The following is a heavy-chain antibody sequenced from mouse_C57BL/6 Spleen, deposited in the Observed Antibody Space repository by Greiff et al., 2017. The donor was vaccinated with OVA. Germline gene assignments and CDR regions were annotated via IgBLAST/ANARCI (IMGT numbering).Heavy chain of an antibody. J-gene: IGHJ2*01. CDR3: ARSTLTGYYFDY. CDR2: IYPGDGDT. Sequence: VKLQESGPELVKPGASVKISCKASGYAFSSSWMNWVKQRPGKGLEWIGRIYPGDGDTNYNGKFKGKATLTADKSSSTAYMQLSSLTSEDSAVYFCARSTLTGYYFDYWGQGTTLTVSS. CDR1: GYAFSSSW. D-gene: IGHD4-1*01. V-gene: IGHV1-82*01.